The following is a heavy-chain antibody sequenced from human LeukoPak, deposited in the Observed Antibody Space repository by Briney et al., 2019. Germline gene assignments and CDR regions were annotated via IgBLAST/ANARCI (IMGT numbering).Heavy chain of an antibody. V-gene: IGHV4-59*01. D-gene: IGHD2-2*01. J-gene: IGHJ5*02. CDR3: ARHRAYPVPAATGWFDP. CDR2: IYDSGYT. Sequence: SETLSLTCTVSGASISHYYWSWIRQPPGKGLEWIGYIYDSGYTKYNPSLKSRVTISVDMSKNHFSLKLTSVTAADTAVYYCARHRAYPVPAATGWFDPWGQGTLVTVSS. CDR1: GASISHYY.